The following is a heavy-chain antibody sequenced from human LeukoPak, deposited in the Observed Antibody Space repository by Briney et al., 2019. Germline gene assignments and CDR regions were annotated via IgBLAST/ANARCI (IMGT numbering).Heavy chain of an antibody. V-gene: IGHV4-59*01. CDR1: VGSIRGYY. D-gene: IGHD3-10*01. CDR3: ARVFDSGSQAYFYYMDV. Sequence: KSSETLSLTCDVSVGSIRGYYWSWIRQSPEKGLEWIGYIYSSGSTNYNPSLKSRVTMSVDTSKNQLSLKVSSVTAADTAMYYCARVFDSGSQAYFYYMDVWGKGTTVIISS. CDR2: IYSSGST. J-gene: IGHJ6*03.